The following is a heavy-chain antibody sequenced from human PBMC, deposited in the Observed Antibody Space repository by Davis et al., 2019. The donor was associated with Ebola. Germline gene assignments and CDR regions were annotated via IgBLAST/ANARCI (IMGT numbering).Heavy chain of an antibody. CDR1: GCTFSSYA. CDR3: ARGVTMVRGVDWFDP. D-gene: IGHD3-10*01. J-gene: IGHJ5*02. Sequence: ASVKVSCKASGCTFSSYAISWVRQAPGQGLAWMGWISAYNGNTNYAQKLQGRVTMTTDTSTSTAYMELRSLRSDDTAVYYCARGVTMVRGVDWFDPWGQGTLVTVSS. V-gene: IGHV1-18*01. CDR2: ISAYNGNT.